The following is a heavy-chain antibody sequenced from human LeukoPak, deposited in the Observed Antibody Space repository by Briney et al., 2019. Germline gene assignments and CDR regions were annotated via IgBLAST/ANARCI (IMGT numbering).Heavy chain of an antibody. V-gene: IGHV3-21*04. Sequence: PGGSLRLSCAASGFTFSSYSMNWVRQAPGKGLEWVSSISSSSSYIYYADSVKGRFTISRDNAKNSLYLQMNSLRAEDTAVYYCVKDGLTGYYTAWFDAWGQGTPVIVSS. CDR1: GFTFSSYS. D-gene: IGHD3-9*01. CDR2: ISSSSSYI. CDR3: VKDGLTGYYTAWFDA. J-gene: IGHJ5*02.